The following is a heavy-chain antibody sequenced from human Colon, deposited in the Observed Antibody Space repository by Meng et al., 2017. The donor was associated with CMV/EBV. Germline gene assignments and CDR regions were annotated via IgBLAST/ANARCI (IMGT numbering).Heavy chain of an antibody. J-gene: IGHJ4*02. Sequence: FTFSCSAMHWVRPAPGKGLEWVAVISYDGSNKYYADSVKGRFTISRDNSKNTLYLQMNSLRAEDTAVYYCARDLIVVVPAAIGEGVDYWGQGTLVTVSS. V-gene: IGHV3-30*04. CDR3: ARDLIVVVPAAIGEGVDY. CDR1: FTFSCSA. CDR2: ISYDGSNK. D-gene: IGHD2-2*02.